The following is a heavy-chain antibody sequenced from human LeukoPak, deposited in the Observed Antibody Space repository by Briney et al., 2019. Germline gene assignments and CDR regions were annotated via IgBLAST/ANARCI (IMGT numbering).Heavy chain of an antibody. J-gene: IGHJ4*02. Sequence: ASVKVSYKASGYTFTGYYMHWVRQAPGQGLEWMGWINPNSGGTNYAQKFQGRVTMTRDTSISTAYMELSRLRSDDTAVYYCARAQYSGYKFDYWGQGTLVTVSS. CDR1: GYTFTGYY. V-gene: IGHV1-2*02. CDR3: ARAQYSGYKFDY. CDR2: INPNSGGT. D-gene: IGHD5-12*01.